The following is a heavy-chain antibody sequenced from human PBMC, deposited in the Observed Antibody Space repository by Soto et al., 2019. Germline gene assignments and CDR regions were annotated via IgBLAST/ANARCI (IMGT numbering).Heavy chain of an antibody. CDR2: ITGSGATT. J-gene: IGHJ4*02. V-gene: IGHV3-23*01. Sequence: PGGSLILSCAASGFPFMNYAMSWVRQAPGKGLEWVSSITGSGATTYYADSVKGRFTISRDNSNNTLYLHMNSLRAEDTAGFYCVKERRIPSHYWSQG. CDR1: GFPFMNYA. CDR3: VKERRIPSHY.